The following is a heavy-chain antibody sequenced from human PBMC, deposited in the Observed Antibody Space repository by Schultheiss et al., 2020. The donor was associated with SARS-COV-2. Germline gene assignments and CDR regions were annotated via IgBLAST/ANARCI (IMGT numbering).Heavy chain of an antibody. CDR1: GDSVSSNSAA. CDR3: ARMGYNSSWYVAYHFDY. D-gene: IGHD6-13*01. V-gene: IGHV6-1*01. Sequence: SQTLSLTCAISGDSVSSNSAAWNWIRQSPSRGLEWLGRTYYRSKWYNDYAVSVKSRITINPDTSKNQFSLQLNSVTAADTAIYYCARMGYNSSWYVAYHFDYWGQGTLVTVSS. J-gene: IGHJ4*02. CDR2: TYYRSKWYN.